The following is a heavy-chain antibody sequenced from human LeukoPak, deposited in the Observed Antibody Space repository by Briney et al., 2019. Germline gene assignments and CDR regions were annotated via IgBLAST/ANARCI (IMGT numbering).Heavy chain of an antibody. D-gene: IGHD2-15*01. Sequence: GASVKVSCKASGYTFTSFGISWMRQAPGQGLEWMGWISAFNGDTNYAQKFQGRVNMTTDTSTSTAYMELSSLRSEDTAVYYCARGVCSGGSCYATWDYYYYMDVWGKGTTVTVSS. CDR3: ARGVCSGGSCYATWDYYYYMDV. J-gene: IGHJ6*03. V-gene: IGHV1-18*01. CDR1: GYTFTSFG. CDR2: ISAFNGDT.